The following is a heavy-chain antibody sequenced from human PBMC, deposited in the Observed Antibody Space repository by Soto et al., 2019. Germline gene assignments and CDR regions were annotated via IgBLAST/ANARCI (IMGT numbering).Heavy chain of an antibody. V-gene: IGHV4-4*02. CDR3: ASHYVTRGYSSFDK. J-gene: IGHJ3*02. CDR1: RDSVSSRHS. Sequence: SETLSLTCALTRDSVSSRHSWTSVSPPPGKGLPGIGEPFRSGSTNYNPSLNVRVTIFLDKSRDQVSVTLTSVTAADTAMYYCASHYVTRGYSSFDKWGQGTMVTVS. D-gene: IGHD5-12*01. CDR2: PFRSGST.